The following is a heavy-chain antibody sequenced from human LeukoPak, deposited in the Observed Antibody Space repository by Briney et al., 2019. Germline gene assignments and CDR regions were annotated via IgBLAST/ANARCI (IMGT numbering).Heavy chain of an antibody. Sequence: GGSLRLSCAASGFTFDDYAMHWVRQAPGKGLEWVSGISWNSGSIGYADSVKGRFTIPRDNAKNSLYLQMSSLRAEDTAVYYCARGGIRDFHSWGQGTLVTVSS. CDR3: ARGGIRDFHS. J-gene: IGHJ4*02. CDR2: ISWNSGSI. CDR1: GFTFDDYA. V-gene: IGHV3-9*01. D-gene: IGHD3-3*02.